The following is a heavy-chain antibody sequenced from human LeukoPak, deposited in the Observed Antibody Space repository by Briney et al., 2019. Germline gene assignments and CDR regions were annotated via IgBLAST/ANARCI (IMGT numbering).Heavy chain of an antibody. CDR1: GFTFSAYA. Sequence: PGGSLRLSCEASGFTFSAYAMTWVRQAPGKGLEWVSVITSGGSTYFADSVKGRFTVSRDNSKNTLSLQMNSLRVEDTAVYYCARDLISGPATHDSWGQRALVTVSS. D-gene: IGHD2-15*01. V-gene: IGHV3-66*01. CDR2: ITSGGST. J-gene: IGHJ4*02. CDR3: ARDLISGPATHDS.